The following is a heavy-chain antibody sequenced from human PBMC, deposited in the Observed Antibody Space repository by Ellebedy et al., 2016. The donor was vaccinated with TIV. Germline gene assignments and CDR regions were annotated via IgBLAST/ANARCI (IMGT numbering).Heavy chain of an antibody. Sequence: SETLSLTCTVSGGSISTSSYYWGWIRQSPGKGLEWIGSIYYTGTTDHNPSLKSRVTISVDKAKNQMSLKLASVTAADTAVYYCARRETVTLLGAFDVWGRGTVVTVSS. CDR2: IYYTGTT. CDR3: ARRETVTLLGAFDV. J-gene: IGHJ3*01. CDR1: GGSISTSSYY. D-gene: IGHD4-17*01. V-gene: IGHV4-39*01.